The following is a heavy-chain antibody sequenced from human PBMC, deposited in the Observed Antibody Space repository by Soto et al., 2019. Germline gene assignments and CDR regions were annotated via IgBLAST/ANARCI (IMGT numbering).Heavy chain of an antibody. CDR1: GGSVSSGSYY. V-gene: IGHV4-61*01. CDR3: ARGRPVLRFLEWLLSEWDY. CDR2: IYYSGST. D-gene: IGHD3-3*01. Sequence: SETLSLTSTVSGGSVSSGSYYWSWIRQPPGKGLEWIGYIYYSGSTNYNPSLKSRVTISVDTSKNQFSLKLSSVTAADTAVYYCARGRPVLRFLEWLLSEWDYWGQGNLVTV. J-gene: IGHJ4*02.